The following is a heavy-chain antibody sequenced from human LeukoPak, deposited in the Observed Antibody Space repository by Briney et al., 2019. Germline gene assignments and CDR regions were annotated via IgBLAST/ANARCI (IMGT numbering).Heavy chain of an antibody. V-gene: IGHV3-23*01. D-gene: IGHD6-13*01. Sequence: LSGGSLRLSCAASGFTFSSYAMSWVRQAPGKVLEWVSAISGSDGSTYYADSVKGRFTISRDNSKNTLYLQMNSLRAEDTAVCYCAKVTMYSSPRYFDYWGQGTLVTVSS. CDR2: ISGSDGST. J-gene: IGHJ4*02. CDR3: AKVTMYSSPRYFDY. CDR1: GFTFSSYA.